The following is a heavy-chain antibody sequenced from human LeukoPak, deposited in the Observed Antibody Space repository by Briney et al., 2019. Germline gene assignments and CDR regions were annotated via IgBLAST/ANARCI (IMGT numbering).Heavy chain of an antibody. V-gene: IGHV3-30*18. Sequence: PGGSLRLSCAASGFTFSYYGIHWVRQAPGKGLEWVALISYDGSYEYFADSVKGRFTIYRDNSKNTVFLQMNSLSAEDTAVYYCAKDGRYCSSTSCRDYWGQGTLVTVSS. CDR1: GFTFSYYG. CDR2: ISYDGSYE. D-gene: IGHD2-2*01. J-gene: IGHJ4*02. CDR3: AKDGRYCSSTSCRDY.